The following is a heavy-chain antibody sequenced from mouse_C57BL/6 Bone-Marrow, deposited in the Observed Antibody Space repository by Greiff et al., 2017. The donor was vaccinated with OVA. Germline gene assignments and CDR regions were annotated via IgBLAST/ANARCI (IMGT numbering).Heavy chain of an antibody. CDR1: GFNIKDYY. J-gene: IGHJ2*01. V-gene: IGHV14-2*01. D-gene: IGHD2-3*01. CDR2: IDPEDGET. CDR3: ARDGYYVDY. Sequence: EVKLMESGAELVKPGASVKLSCTASGFNIKDYYMHWVKQRTEQGLEWIGRIDPEDGETKYAPKFQGKATITADTSSNTADLQLSSLTSEDTAVYYCARDGYYVDYWGQGTTLTVSS.